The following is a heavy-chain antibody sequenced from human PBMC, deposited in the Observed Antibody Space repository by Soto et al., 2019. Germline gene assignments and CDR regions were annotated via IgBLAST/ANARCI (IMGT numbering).Heavy chain of an antibody. CDR3: AREAV. Sequence: EVQLVESGGGLVQPGGSLRLSCAASRFTFSGYWMSWVRQAPGKGLEWVANIKQDGSEQFYVDSVKGRFTISRDNAKNSLYLQMNSLRAEDTAVYYCAREAVWGQGTTVTVSS. J-gene: IGHJ6*02. CDR1: RFTFSGYW. CDR2: IKQDGSEQ. V-gene: IGHV3-7*05.